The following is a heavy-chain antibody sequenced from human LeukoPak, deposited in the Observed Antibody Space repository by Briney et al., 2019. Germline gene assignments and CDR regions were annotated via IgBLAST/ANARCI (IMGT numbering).Heavy chain of an antibody. J-gene: IGHJ5*02. CDR2: ISGDGGST. CDR1: GFTFDDYA. Sequence: GGSLRLSCAASGFTFDDYAMHWVRQAPGKGLEWASLISGDGGSTYYADSVKGRFTISRDNSKNSLYLQMNSLRTEDTALYYCAKDEYCSSTSCHHNWFDPWGQGTLVTVSS. CDR3: AKDEYCSSTSCHHNWFDP. D-gene: IGHD2-2*01. V-gene: IGHV3-43*02.